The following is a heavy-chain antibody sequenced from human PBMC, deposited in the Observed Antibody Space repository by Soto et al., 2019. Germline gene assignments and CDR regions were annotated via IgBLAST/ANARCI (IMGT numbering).Heavy chain of an antibody. J-gene: IGHJ4*02. Sequence: PSETLSLTCAVYGGSFSGYYWSWIRQPPGKGLEWIGEINHSGSTNYNPSLKSRVTISVDTSKNQFSLKLSSVTAADTAVYYCARIPFFRYSRPNADVDYWGQGTLVTVSS. D-gene: IGHD6-13*01. CDR2: INHSGST. V-gene: IGHV4-34*01. CDR3: ARIPFFRYSRPNADVDY. CDR1: GGSFSGYY.